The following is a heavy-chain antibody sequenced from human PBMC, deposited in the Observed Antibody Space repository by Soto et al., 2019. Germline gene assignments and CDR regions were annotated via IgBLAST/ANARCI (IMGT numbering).Heavy chain of an antibody. CDR1: GDSVSTSGFY. CDR2: IHYSGNT. CDR3: AREMELLGEEDLGN. V-gene: IGHV4-31*03. Sequence: QVQLQESGPGLVKPSQTLSLSCTVSGDSVSTSGFYWNWIRQHPGKGLEWIGYIHYSGNTYYNPSLKSRVNISLDTSQNQFSLKLSSVTAADAAVFYCAREMELLGEEDLGNWGQGTLVIVSS. D-gene: IGHD1-7*01. J-gene: IGHJ4*02.